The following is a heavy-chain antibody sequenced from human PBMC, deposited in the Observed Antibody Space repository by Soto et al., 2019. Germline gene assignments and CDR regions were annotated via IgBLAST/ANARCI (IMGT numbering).Heavy chain of an antibody. CDR2: IYNSGST. J-gene: IGHJ4*01. CDR3: LIESDAESYYFDY. V-gene: IGHV4-61*03. D-gene: IGHD1-26*01. CDR1: VGSVSSGSYY. Sequence: SENLPLTWTVSVGSVSSGSYYWSWIRQPPGKGLEWIGYIYNSGSTNYNPSLKSRVTISVDTSKNHFSLRMSSVTAADTAVYYLLIESDAESYYFDYRGRGQLVTGSS.